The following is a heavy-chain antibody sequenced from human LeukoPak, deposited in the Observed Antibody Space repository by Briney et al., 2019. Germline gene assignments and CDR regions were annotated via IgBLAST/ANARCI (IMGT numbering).Heavy chain of an antibody. V-gene: IGHV4-4*07. J-gene: IGHJ5*02. D-gene: IGHD6-13*01. CDR3: ARRLGYSSSWYRGDWFDP. CDR1: GGSISSYY. CDR2: IYTSGST. Sequence: SETLSLTCTVSGGSISSYYWSWIRQPAGKGLEWIGRIYTSGSTNFNPSLKSRVTMSVDTSKNQFSLKLSSVTAADTAVYYCARRLGYSSSWYRGDWFDPWGQGTLVTVSS.